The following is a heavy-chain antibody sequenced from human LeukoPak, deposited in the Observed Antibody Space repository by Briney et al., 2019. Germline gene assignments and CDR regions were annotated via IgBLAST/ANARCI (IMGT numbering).Heavy chain of an antibody. D-gene: IGHD6-19*01. Sequence: PGGSLRLSCAASGFTFSSYAMSWVRQAPGKGLEWVSAISGSGGSTYYADSAKGRFTISRDNSKNTPYLQMNSLRAEDTAVYYCAKDQIAVAGPGNAFDIWGQGTMVTVSS. J-gene: IGHJ3*02. V-gene: IGHV3-23*01. CDR2: ISGSGGST. CDR1: GFTFSSYA. CDR3: AKDQIAVAGPGNAFDI.